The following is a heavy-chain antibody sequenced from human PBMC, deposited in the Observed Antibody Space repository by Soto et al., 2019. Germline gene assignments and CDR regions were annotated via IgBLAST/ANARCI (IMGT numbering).Heavy chain of an antibody. CDR2: IYYSGST. V-gene: IGHV4-31*03. J-gene: IGHJ4*02. CDR3: AGGRAGYSYGHFDY. CDR1: GGSISSGGYY. D-gene: IGHD5-18*01. Sequence: QVQLQESGPGLVKPSQTLSLTCTVSGGSISSGGYYWSWIRQHPGKGLEWIGYIYYSGSTYYNPSLKCRGTISVDTSKNQCSLKLSSVTAADTAVYYCAGGRAGYSYGHFDYWGQGTLVTVS.